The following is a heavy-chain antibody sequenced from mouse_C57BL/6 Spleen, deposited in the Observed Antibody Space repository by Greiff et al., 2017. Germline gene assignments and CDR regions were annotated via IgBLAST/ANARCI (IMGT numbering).Heavy chain of an antibody. CDR1: GFTFSDYY. D-gene: IGHD2-4*01. J-gene: IGHJ4*01. Sequence: EVMLVESGGGLVQPGGSLKLSCAASGFTFSDYYMYWVRQTPEKRLEWVAYISNGGGSTYYPDTVKGRFTISRDNAKNTLYLQMSRLKSEDTAMYYCARTYDYDYYYAMDYWGQGTSVTVSS. V-gene: IGHV5-12*01. CDR2: ISNGGGST. CDR3: ARTYDYDYYYAMDY.